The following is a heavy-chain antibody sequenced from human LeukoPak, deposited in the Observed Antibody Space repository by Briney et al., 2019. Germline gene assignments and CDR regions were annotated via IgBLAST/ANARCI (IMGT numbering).Heavy chain of an antibody. D-gene: IGHD4-17*01. J-gene: IGHJ5*02. CDR3: VRYGDFRFDP. Sequence: ASVKVSCKASGYTFSYYAISWVRQAPGQGLEWMGWISTYNGNTNYAHNLRDRVSMTTDTSTSTAYMGLRSLTSDDTAVYFCVRYGDFRFDPWGQGTLVTVSS. CDR1: GYTFSYYA. V-gene: IGHV1-18*01. CDR2: ISTYNGNT.